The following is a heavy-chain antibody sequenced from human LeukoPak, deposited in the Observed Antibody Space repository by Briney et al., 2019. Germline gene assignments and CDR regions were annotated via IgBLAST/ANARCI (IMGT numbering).Heavy chain of an antibody. CDR3: WAYYVSSGYEGFDY. J-gene: IGHJ4*02. D-gene: IGHD3-22*01. Sequence: PGGSLRLSCAASGFTFNNAWMSWVRQAPGKGLEWVGRTKSKSDGGTTDYTAPVKGRFTISRDDSENTLYLQMNSLKTEDTAVYYCWAYYVSSGYEGFDYWGQGTLVTVSS. CDR1: GFTFNNAW. V-gene: IGHV3-15*01. CDR2: TKSKSDGGTT.